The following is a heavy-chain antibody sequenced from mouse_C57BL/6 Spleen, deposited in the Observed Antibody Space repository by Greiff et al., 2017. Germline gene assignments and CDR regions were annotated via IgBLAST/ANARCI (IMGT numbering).Heavy chain of an antibody. CDR1: GYTFTSYW. D-gene: IGHD2-3*01. Sequence: QVQLQPPGAELVMPGASVKLSCKASGYTFTSYWLHWVKQRPGQGLEWIGEIDPSDSYTNYNQKFKGKSTLTVDKSSSTAYMQLSSLTSEDSAVYYCARFGGGYYLPFAYWGQGTLVTVSA. J-gene: IGHJ3*01. CDR2: IDPSDSYT. V-gene: IGHV1-69*01. CDR3: ARFGGGYYLPFAY.